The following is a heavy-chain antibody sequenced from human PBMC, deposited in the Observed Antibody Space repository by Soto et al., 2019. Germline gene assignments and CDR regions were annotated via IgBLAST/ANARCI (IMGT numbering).Heavy chain of an antibody. V-gene: IGHV4-34*01. CDR3: ARKAAAGDNWFDP. CDR1: GGSFSGYY. D-gene: IGHD6-13*01. CDR2: INHSGST. J-gene: IGHJ5*02. Sequence: SETLSLTCAVYGGSFSGYYWSWIRQPPGKGLEWIGEINHSGSTNYNPSLKSRVTISVDTSKNQFSLKLSSVTAADTAVYYCARKAAAGDNWFDPWGQGTLVTVSS.